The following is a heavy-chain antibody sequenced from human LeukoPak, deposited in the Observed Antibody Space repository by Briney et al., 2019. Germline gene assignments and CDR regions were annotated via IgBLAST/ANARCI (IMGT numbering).Heavy chain of an antibody. CDR1: GFTFSRYW. Sequence: PGGSLGLSCAASGFTFSRYWMHWLRQGPGKGLVWVSRISTDGSSSTYADSVKGRFTISRDNGKNTLYLQMNSLGAEDTAVYYCASYLTSIPSGMDVWGQGTTVIVSS. V-gene: IGHV3-74*01. CDR3: ASYLTSIPSGMDV. D-gene: IGHD2/OR15-2a*01. J-gene: IGHJ6*02. CDR2: ISTDGSSS.